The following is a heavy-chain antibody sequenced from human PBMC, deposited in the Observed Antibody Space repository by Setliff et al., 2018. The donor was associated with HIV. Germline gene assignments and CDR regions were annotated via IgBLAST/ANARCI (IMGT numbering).Heavy chain of an antibody. CDR1: GDSIGDYY. Sequence: SETLSLTCTVSGDSIGDYYWNWIRQPAGKGLEWIGRVYASAYSNYNPSLKSRVTMSVDTSQNQFSLKLRSVNAADTAVYYCALTGHRLLRGYMDVWGKGTTVTVSS. D-gene: IGHD2-15*01. CDR2: VYASAYS. J-gene: IGHJ6*03. V-gene: IGHV4-4*07. CDR3: ALTGHRLLRGYMDV.